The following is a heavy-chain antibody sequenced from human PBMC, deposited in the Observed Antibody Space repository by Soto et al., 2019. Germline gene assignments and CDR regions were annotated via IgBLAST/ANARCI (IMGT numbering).Heavy chain of an antibody. CDR1: GGTFSSYA. J-gene: IGHJ6*02. V-gene: IGHV1-69*13. CDR2: IIPIFGTA. CDR3: ARGGRGRVFGVVIIPPDYYYGMDV. D-gene: IGHD3-3*01. Sequence: SVKVSCKASGGTFSSYAISWVRQAPGQGLEWMGGIIPIFGTANYAQKFQGRVTITADESTSTAYMELSSLRSEDTAVYYCARGGRGRVFGVVIIPPDYYYGMDVWGQGTTVTVYS.